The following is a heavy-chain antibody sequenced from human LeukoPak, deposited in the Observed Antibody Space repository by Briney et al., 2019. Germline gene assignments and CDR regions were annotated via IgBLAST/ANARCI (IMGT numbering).Heavy chain of an antibody. V-gene: IGHV3-23*01. Sequence: GGSLRLSCAASGFTFSSYAMSWVRQAPGKGLEWVSTISGSGGSTYYADSVKGRFTISRDNSKNTLYLQMNSLRAEDTAVYYCAKVGYSSGWPNQFDYRGQGTLVTVSS. CDR1: GFTFSSYA. J-gene: IGHJ4*02. CDR2: ISGSGGST. D-gene: IGHD6-19*01. CDR3: AKVGYSSGWPNQFDY.